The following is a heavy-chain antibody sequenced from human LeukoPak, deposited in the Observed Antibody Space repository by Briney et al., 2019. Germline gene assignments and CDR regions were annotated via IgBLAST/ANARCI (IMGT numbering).Heavy chain of an antibody. Sequence: SETLSLTCTVSGGSISSSSYYWGWIRQPPGKGLEWIGSIYYSGSTYYNPSLKSRVTISVDTSKNQFSLRLSSVTAADTAVYFCAGHRPDYSSTSNRNWFDPWGQGTLVTVSS. V-gene: IGHV4-39*01. J-gene: IGHJ5*02. CDR1: GGSISSSSYY. D-gene: IGHD6-13*01. CDR3: AGHRPDYSSTSNRNWFDP. CDR2: IYYSGST.